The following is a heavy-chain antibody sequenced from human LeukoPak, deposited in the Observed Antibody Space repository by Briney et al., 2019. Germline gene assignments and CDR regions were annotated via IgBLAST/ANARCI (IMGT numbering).Heavy chain of an antibody. J-gene: IGHJ4*02. V-gene: IGHV4-61*02. CDR2: IYTSGST. CDR1: GGSISSGSYY. CDR3: ARDFDY. Sequence: SEILSLTCTVSGGSISSGSYYWSWIRQPAGKGLEWIGRIYTSGSTNYNPSLKSRVTISVDTSKNQFSLKLSSVTAADTAVYYCARDFDYWGQGTLVTVSS.